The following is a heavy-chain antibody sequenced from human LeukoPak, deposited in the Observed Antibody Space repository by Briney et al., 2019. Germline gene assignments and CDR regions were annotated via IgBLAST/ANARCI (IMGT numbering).Heavy chain of an antibody. Sequence: ASVKVSCKASGYTFTSYYMHWVRQAPGQGLEWMGIINPSGGSTSYAQKFQGRVTMTRDMSTSTVYMELSSLRAEDTAVYYCAKGKTGYPPYMDVWGKGTTVTVSS. CDR3: AKGKTGYPPYMDV. J-gene: IGHJ6*03. V-gene: IGHV1-46*01. D-gene: IGHD3-9*01. CDR1: GYTFTSYY. CDR2: INPSGGST.